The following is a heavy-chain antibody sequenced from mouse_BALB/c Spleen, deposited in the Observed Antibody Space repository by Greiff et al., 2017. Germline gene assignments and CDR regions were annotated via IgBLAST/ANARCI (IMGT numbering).Heavy chain of an antibody. Sequence: EVMLVESGGGLVKPGGSLKLSCAASGFTFSSYTMSWVRQTPEKRLEWVATISSGGGNTYYPDSVKGRFTISRDNAKNNLYLQMSSLRSEDTALYYCARYGSSYVLDYWGQGTTLTVSS. CDR1: GFTFSSYT. CDR3: ARYGSSYVLDY. J-gene: IGHJ2*01. V-gene: IGHV5-9*03. D-gene: IGHD1-1*01. CDR2: ISSGGGNT.